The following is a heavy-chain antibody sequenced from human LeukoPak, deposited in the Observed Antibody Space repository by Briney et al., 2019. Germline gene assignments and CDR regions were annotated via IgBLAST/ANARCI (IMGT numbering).Heavy chain of an antibody. V-gene: IGHV4-59*08. CDR1: GGSMRSYY. Sequence: SETLSLTCTVSGGSMRSYYWSWIRQPPGKGLELIGYVYYSGTANYNPSLESRVIILVDTSKNQFSLNLSSVTAADTAVYYCARTKSGWYYSDYWGQGTLVSVSS. CDR2: VYYSGTA. J-gene: IGHJ4*02. CDR3: ARTKSGWYYSDY. D-gene: IGHD6-19*01.